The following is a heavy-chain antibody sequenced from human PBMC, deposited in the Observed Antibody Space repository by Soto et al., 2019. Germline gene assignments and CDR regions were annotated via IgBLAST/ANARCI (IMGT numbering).Heavy chain of an antibody. Sequence: QVQLVQSGAEVKKAGASIRISCKASGYTFSTSGMHWVRQAPGQGLEWVGWINGVNGNTKYSQKFQDRFTITRASSASTAYMELSGLTSEDTGVFYCARAPRLTQLSAWGQGTQVIVSS. V-gene: IGHV1-3*01. D-gene: IGHD1-1*01. J-gene: IGHJ5*02. CDR2: INGVNGNT. CDR3: ARAPRLTQLSA. CDR1: GYTFSTSG.